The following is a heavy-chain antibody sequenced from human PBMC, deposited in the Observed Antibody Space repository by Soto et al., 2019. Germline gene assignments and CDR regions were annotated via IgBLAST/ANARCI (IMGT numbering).Heavy chain of an antibody. CDR2: IGTTGGT. V-gene: IGHV3-13*04. CDR1: GFTFSSYD. CDR3: ARAMGPTLFDY. D-gene: IGHD3-16*01. Sequence: AGGSLRLSCSASGFTFSSYDMHWVRQGTGKGLEWVSAIGTTGGTYYAGSVKGRFTISRENAKNSLYLQMNSLRAGDTAIYFCARAMGPTLFDYWGQGTLVTVSS. J-gene: IGHJ4*02.